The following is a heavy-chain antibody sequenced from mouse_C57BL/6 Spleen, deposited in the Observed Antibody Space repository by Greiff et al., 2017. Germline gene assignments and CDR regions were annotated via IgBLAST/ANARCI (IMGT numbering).Heavy chain of an antibody. D-gene: IGHD1-1*01. V-gene: IGHV5-16*01. CDR3: ATYGSSYGFAY. Sequence: EVMLVESEGGLVQPGSSIKLSCTASGFTFSDYYMAWVRQVPEKGLEWVANINYDGSGTYYLDSLKSRFIISRDNAKNILSLQMSSLKSEDTATYYCATYGSSYGFAYWGQGTLVTVSA. J-gene: IGHJ3*01. CDR1: GFTFSDYY. CDR2: INYDGSGT.